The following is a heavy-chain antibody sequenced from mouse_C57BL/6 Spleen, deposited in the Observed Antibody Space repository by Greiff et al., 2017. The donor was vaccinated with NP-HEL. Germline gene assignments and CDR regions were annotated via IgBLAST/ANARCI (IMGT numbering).Heavy chain of an antibody. CDR3: ARDGDGYPFAY. CDR2: ISYDGSN. CDR1: GYSITSGYY. V-gene: IGHV3-6*01. D-gene: IGHD2-3*01. J-gene: IGHJ3*01. Sequence: DVKLVESGPGLVKPSQSLSLTCSVPGYSITSGYYWNWIRQFPGNKLEWMGYISYDGSNNYNPSLKNRISITRDTSKNQFFLKLNSVTTEDTATYYCARDGDGYPFAYWGQGTLVTVSA.